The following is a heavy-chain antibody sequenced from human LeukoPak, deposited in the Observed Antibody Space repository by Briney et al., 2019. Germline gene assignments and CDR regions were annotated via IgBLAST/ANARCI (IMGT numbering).Heavy chain of an antibody. CDR3: ARVNTQGVPSP. CDR2: IYYSRTT. V-gene: IGHV4-39*01. CDR1: GGSISSSSYY. J-gene: IGHJ5*02. D-gene: IGHD2-15*01. Sequence: PSETLSLTCTVSGGSISSSSYYWGWIRQPPGKGLEWIASIYYSRTTHYNPSHQSRVTMSVDTSKNQFSLKLRSVTAADTAVYYCARVNTQGVPSPWGQGILVTVSS.